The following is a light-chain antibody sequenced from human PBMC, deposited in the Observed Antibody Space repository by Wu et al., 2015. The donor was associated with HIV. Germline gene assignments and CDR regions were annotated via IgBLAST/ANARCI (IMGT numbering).Light chain of an antibody. Sequence: DIQMTQSPSTLSASVGDRVTITCRASQRISNWLAWYQQKPGKAPKLLIYEASSLQTGVPSRFSGSGSGTEFTLTINTLQPDDFATYHCQQYNSYPYTFGQGTKLEIK. CDR3: QQYNSYPYT. CDR1: QRISNW. J-gene: IGKJ2*01. V-gene: IGKV1-5*03. CDR2: EAS.